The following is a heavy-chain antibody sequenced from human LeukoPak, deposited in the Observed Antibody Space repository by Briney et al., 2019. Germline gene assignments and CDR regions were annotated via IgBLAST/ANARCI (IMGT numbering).Heavy chain of an antibody. Sequence: GGSLRLSCAASGFTVSSNYMSWVRQAPGKGLEWVSVIYSGDSTYYADSVKGRFTISRDNSKNTLYLQMNSLRAEDTAVYYCARARGDSSGYYLSYWGQGTLVSVSS. V-gene: IGHV3-53*01. J-gene: IGHJ4*02. CDR1: GFTVSSNY. CDR3: ARARGDSSGYYLSY. D-gene: IGHD3-22*01. CDR2: IYSGDST.